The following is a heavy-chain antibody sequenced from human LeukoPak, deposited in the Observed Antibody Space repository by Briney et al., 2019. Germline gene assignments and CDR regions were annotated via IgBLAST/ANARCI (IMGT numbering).Heavy chain of an antibody. Sequence: SGGSLRLSCAASGFTFSSYAMSWVRQAPGKGLEWVSAISGSGGSTYYADSVKGRFTISRDNSKNTLYLQMNSLRAEDTAVYYCAKGFVVVVSATQSSWFDPWGQGTLVTVSS. V-gene: IGHV3-23*01. CDR1: GFTFSSYA. D-gene: IGHD2-15*01. CDR3: AKGFVVVVSATQSSWFDP. J-gene: IGHJ5*02. CDR2: ISGSGGST.